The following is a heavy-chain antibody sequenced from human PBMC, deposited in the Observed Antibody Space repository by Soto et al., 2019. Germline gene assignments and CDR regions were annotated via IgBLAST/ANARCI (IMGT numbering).Heavy chain of an antibody. CDR3: AKGPDIVVVPAAY. CDR1: GFTFSSYA. D-gene: IGHD2-2*01. V-gene: IGHV3-23*01. CDR2: ISGSGGST. J-gene: IGHJ4*02. Sequence: PGGSLRLSCAASGFTFSSYAMSWVRQAPGKGLEWVSAISGSGGSTYYADSVKGRFTISRDNSKNTLYLQMNSLRAEGTAVYYCAKGPDIVVVPAAYWGQGTLVTVSS.